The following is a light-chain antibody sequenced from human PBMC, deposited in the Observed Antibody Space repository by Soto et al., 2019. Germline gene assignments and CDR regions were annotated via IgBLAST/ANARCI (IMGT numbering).Light chain of an antibody. CDR3: QVWDGDSEHVV. V-gene: IGLV3-21*02. CDR2: DDG. Sequence: SYELTQPPSVSVAPGQTARITCGGTNIEIKSVHWYQQKPGQAPVLVVYDDGDRPSGIPERFSGSNSGNTASLTISRVEAGDEADYYCQVWDGDSEHVVFGGGTKLTVL. CDR1: NIEIKS. J-gene: IGLJ2*01.